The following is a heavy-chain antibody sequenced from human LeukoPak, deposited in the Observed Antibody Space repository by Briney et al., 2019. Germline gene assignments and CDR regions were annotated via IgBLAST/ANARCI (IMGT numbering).Heavy chain of an antibody. D-gene: IGHD4-17*01. CDR1: GYTFTGNY. Sequence: GASVKVSCKASGYTFTGNYMHWVRQAPGQGLEWMGWINPNSGGTNYAQKFQGRVTMTRDTSISTAYMELSRLRSDDTAVYYCARDLHTVTISEYFQHWGQGTLVTVSS. J-gene: IGHJ1*01. CDR3: ARDLHTVTISEYFQH. V-gene: IGHV1-2*02. CDR2: INPNSGGT.